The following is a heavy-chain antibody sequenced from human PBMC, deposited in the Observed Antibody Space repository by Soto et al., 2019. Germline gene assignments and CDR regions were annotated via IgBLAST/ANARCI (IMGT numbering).Heavy chain of an antibody. J-gene: IGHJ6*02. D-gene: IGHD2-15*01. CDR1: GGSLSNYG. Sequence: SVKVSCKASGGSLSNYGISWVRQAPGQGLEWMGGIIPVFGTANYAQKFQGRVTITADESTSIVYMDVTSLRSEDTAVYYCARGDATKIDGTTHYAMEVWGQGTTVTVSS. V-gene: IGHV1-69*13. CDR3: ARGDATKIDGTTHYAMEV. CDR2: IIPVFGTA.